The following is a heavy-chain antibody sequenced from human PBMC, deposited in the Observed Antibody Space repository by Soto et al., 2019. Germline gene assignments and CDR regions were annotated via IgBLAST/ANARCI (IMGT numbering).Heavy chain of an antibody. D-gene: IGHD6-19*01. J-gene: IGHJ4*02. Sequence: SETLSLTCTVSGGSISSSSYYWGWIRQPPGKGLEWIGSIYYSGSTYYNPSLKSRVTISVDTSKNQFSLKLSSVTAADTAVYYCARTKQGLLSQWLDYWGQGTLVTVSS. CDR1: GGSISSSSYY. CDR2: IYYSGST. V-gene: IGHV4-39*01. CDR3: ARTKQGLLSQWLDY.